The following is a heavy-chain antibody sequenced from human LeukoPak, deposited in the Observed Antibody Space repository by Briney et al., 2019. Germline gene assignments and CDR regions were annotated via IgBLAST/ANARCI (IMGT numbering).Heavy chain of an antibody. D-gene: IGHD3-9*01. J-gene: IGHJ3*02. V-gene: IGHV1-69*04. CDR2: IIPILGIA. Sequence: SVKVSCKASGGTFSSYAISWVRQAPGQGLEWMGRIIPILGIANYAQKFQGRVTITADKSTSTAYMELSSLRSEDTAVYYCARDSGLRDILTGSTGYAFDIWGQGTMVTVSS. CDR1: GGTFSSYA. CDR3: ARDSGLRDILTGSTGYAFDI.